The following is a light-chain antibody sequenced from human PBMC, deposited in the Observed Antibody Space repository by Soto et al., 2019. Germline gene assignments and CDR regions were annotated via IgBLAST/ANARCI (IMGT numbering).Light chain of an antibody. V-gene: IGKV3-20*01. CDR3: QQYDTSPRT. Sequence: EVVFTQSACTLSLSPGERATLSCRASQSVSSNFLAWYQQKPGQAPRLLIYGASNRATGIPDRFSGSGSGTDFTLTISGLEPEDFAVYSCQQYDTSPRTFGQGTKVDI. CDR1: QSVSSNF. J-gene: IGKJ1*01. CDR2: GAS.